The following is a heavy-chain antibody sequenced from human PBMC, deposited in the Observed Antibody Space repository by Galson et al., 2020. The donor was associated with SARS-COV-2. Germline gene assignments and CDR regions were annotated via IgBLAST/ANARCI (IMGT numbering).Heavy chain of an antibody. CDR1: GGSISSSSYY. CDR2: IYYSGST. V-gene: IGHV4-39*07. Sequence: SETLSLTCTVSGGSISSSSYYWGWIRQPPGKGLEWIGSIYYSGSTYYNPSLKSRVTISVDTSKNQFSLKLSSVTAADTAVYYCARTQRFLEWLFTGEGAFDIWGQGTMVTVSS. J-gene: IGHJ3*02. CDR3: ARTQRFLEWLFTGEGAFDI. D-gene: IGHD3-3*01.